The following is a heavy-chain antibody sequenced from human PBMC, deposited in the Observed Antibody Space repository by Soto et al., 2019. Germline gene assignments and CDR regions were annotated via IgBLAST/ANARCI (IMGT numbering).Heavy chain of an antibody. J-gene: IGHJ5*02. CDR2: MNPNSGNT. CDR3: ARVGGPGDYVWDRFDP. V-gene: IGHV1-8*01. Sequence: QVQLVQSGAEVKKPGASVKVSCKASGYTFTSYDINWVRQATGQGLEWMGWMNPNSGNTGYAQKFQGRVTMTRNTSLSTAYMELSSLRSEDTAVYYCARVGGPGDYVWDRFDPWGQGTLVTVSS. CDR1: GYTFTSYD. D-gene: IGHD4-17*01.